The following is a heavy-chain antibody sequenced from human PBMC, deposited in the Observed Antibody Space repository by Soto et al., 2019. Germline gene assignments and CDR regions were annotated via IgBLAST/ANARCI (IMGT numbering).Heavy chain of an antibody. J-gene: IGHJ4*02. Sequence: PGGSLRLSCAASGFTFSSYALSWVRQAPGKGLEWVSAISSSGGSTFYADSVKGRFTISRDNSKNMLLLQMNSLRVEDTAIYYCAKDRGCRSASCHFFDYWGQGTLVTVSS. CDR3: AKDRGCRSASCHFFDY. CDR2: ISSSGGST. CDR1: GFTFSSYA. D-gene: IGHD2-2*01. V-gene: IGHV3-23*01.